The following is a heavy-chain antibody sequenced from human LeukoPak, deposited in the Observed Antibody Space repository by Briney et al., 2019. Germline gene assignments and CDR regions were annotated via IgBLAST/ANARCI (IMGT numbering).Heavy chain of an antibody. J-gene: IGHJ4*02. D-gene: IGHD6-13*01. CDR2: ISGSGGGT. Sequence: PGGSLRLSCAAAGFTVSTSAMSWVRQAPGKGLEWVSGISGSGGGTYYADSVKGRFTISRDNSKNTLYLQMNSLRAEDTAVYYCARDYSSSWWGVDYFDYWGQGTLVTVSS. CDR1: GFTVSTSA. V-gene: IGHV3-23*01. CDR3: ARDYSSSWWGVDYFDY.